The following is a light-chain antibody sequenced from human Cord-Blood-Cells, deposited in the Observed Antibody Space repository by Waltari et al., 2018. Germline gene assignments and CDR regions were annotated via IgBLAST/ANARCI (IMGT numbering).Light chain of an antibody. CDR1: RRDVGSYNL. J-gene: IGLJ1*01. V-gene: IGLV2-23*01. Sequence: QSALPQPAPVSGPPGQWITLSCTGTRRDVGSYNLVSWYQQHQSKAPKLMLYEGRKPPSGVSNRFAGSKSGNTASLTISGLQAEDEADYYCCSNAGTSTFVFGTGTKVTVL. CDR3: CSNAGTSTFV. CDR2: EGR.